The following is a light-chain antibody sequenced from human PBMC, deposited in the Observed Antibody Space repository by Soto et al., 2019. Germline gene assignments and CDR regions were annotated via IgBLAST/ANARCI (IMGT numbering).Light chain of an antibody. CDR3: SLYTSENTYV. Sequence: QSVLTQPPSASGSPGQSVAISCTGTSSDVGGYNYVSWYQQPPGTAPKLIIYEASNRPSGVPDRFSGSKSGNTASLTISGLQAADEVDYYCSLYTSENTYVFGTGTKVTVL. CDR1: SSDVGGYNY. V-gene: IGLV2-18*01. CDR2: EAS. J-gene: IGLJ1*01.